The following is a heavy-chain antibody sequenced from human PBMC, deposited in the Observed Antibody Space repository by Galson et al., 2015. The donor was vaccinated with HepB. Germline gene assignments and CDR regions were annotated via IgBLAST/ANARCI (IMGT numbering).Heavy chain of an antibody. D-gene: IGHD6-19*01. CDR3: TRSIAVAGKLKVRGIYYFDY. CDR1: GFTFGDYA. Sequence: SLRLSCAASGFTFGDYAMSWVRQAPGKGLEWVGFIRSKAYGGTTEYAASVKGRFTISRDDSKSIAYLQMNSLKTEDTAVYYCTRSIAVAGKLKVRGIYYFDYWGQGTLVTVSS. J-gene: IGHJ4*02. CDR2: IRSKAYGGTT. V-gene: IGHV3-49*04.